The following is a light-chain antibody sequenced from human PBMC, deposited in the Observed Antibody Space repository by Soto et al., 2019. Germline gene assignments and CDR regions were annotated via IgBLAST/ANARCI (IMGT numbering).Light chain of an antibody. J-gene: IGKJ1*01. CDR2: GAS. CDR1: QSLNSK. Sequence: EIVMTQSPATLSVSPGQRATLSCRASQSLNSKLAWYQQKPGQAPRLLIYGASTRATGIPARFSGSGSGTEFTLTISSLQSEDFAVYYCQQYDFWPRTVGQGTKVESK. V-gene: IGKV3-15*01. CDR3: QQYDFWPRT.